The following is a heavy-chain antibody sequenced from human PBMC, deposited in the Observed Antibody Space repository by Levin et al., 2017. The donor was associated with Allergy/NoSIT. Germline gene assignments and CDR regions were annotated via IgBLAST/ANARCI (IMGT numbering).Heavy chain of an antibody. CDR1: GFTFSSYG. D-gene: IGHD6-19*01. CDR2: ISYDGSNK. Sequence: GESLKISCAASGFTFSSYGMHWVRQAPGKGLEWVAVISYDGSNKYYADSVKGRFTISRDNSKNTLYLQMNSLRAEDTAVYYCAKVIAVIAVAPDAFDIWGQGTMVTVSS. CDR3: AKVIAVIAVAPDAFDI. V-gene: IGHV3-30*18. J-gene: IGHJ3*02.